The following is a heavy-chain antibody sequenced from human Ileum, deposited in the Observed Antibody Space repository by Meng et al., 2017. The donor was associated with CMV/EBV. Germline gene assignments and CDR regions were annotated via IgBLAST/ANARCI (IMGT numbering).Heavy chain of an antibody. V-gene: IGHV4-30-4*08. Sequence: QVQLQDPGPGRVKPSQTLSLICTVSGASISSGDYYWSWIRQPPGKGLEWIGYIFFSGNTYYNPSLNNRVIISIDTPRNQFSLKVDSVTAADTAVYYCARFRIAALGNLFDPWGHGTLVTVSS. CDR2: IFFSGNT. D-gene: IGHD6-13*01. CDR3: ARFRIAALGNLFDP. CDR1: GASISSGDYY. J-gene: IGHJ5*02.